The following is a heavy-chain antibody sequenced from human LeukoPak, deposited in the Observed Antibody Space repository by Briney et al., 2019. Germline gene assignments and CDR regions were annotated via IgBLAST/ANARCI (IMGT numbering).Heavy chain of an antibody. CDR3: ARGGDCTNGVCYSYYMDV. J-gene: IGHJ6*03. CDR1: GGSISSYY. CDR2: IYYSGST. Sequence: PSETLSLTCTVSGGSISSYYWSWIRQPPGKGLEWNGYIYYSGSTNYNPSLKSRVTISVDTSKNQFSLKLSSVTAADTAVYYCARGGDCTNGVCYSYYMDVWGKGTTVTVSS. D-gene: IGHD2-8*01. V-gene: IGHV4-59*01.